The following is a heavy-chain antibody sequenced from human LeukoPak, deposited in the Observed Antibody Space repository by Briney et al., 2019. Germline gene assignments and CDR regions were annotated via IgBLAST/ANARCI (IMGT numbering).Heavy chain of an antibody. CDR2: INHSGST. D-gene: IGHD3-10*01. CDR3: ARGGRITTVRGVIINRSVDY. Sequence: SETLSLTCAVYGGSFSGYYWSWIRQPPGKGLEWIGEINHSGSTNCNPSLKSRVTISVDTSKNQFSLKLSSVTAADTAVYYCARGGRITTVRGVIINRSVDYWGQGTLVTVSS. CDR1: GGSFSGYY. V-gene: IGHV4-34*01. J-gene: IGHJ4*02.